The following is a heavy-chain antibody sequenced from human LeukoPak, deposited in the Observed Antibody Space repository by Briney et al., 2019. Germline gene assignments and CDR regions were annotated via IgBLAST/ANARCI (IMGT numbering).Heavy chain of an antibody. Sequence: GGSLRLSCVASGFSFRSYWMSWVRQAPGKGLECVAKIKPDGSDKFYEDSVKGRCTISRDNAKNSLYMQMHSLRADDTAVYYCARERYGDYYEYYFDYWGQGILVTVSS. CDR2: IKPDGSDK. J-gene: IGHJ4*02. CDR1: GFSFRSYW. D-gene: IGHD4-17*01. CDR3: ARERYGDYYEYYFDY. V-gene: IGHV3-7*01.